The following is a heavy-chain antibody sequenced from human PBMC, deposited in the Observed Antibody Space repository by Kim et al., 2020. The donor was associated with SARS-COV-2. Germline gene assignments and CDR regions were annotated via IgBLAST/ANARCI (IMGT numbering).Heavy chain of an antibody. D-gene: IGHD1-1*01. V-gene: IGHV3-23*01. CDR3: AKGHNCDS. J-gene: IGHJ5*01. Sequence: GGGTNYADAVKGRFTVSRDDSKNMVYLQMSSLRAEDTAVYFCAKGHNCDSWGQGTLVTVSS. CDR2: GGGT.